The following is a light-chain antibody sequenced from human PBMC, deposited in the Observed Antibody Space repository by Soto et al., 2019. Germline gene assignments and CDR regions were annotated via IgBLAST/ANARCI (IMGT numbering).Light chain of an antibody. V-gene: IGLV2-23*01. Sequence: QSVLTQPASVSGSPGQSITISCTGNSSDIGNYNLVSWYQHHPGKAPKLMIYEGSKRPSGVSNRFSGSKSGNTASLTISGLQAEDEADYYGCSYAGLSTWVFGGGTKLTVL. CDR2: EGS. CDR3: CSYAGLSTWV. CDR1: SSDIGNYNL. J-gene: IGLJ3*02.